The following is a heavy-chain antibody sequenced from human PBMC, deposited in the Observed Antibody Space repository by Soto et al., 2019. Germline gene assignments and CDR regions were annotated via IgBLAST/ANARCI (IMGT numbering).Heavy chain of an antibody. D-gene: IGHD2-2*01. J-gene: IGHJ4*02. V-gene: IGHV3-64*01. CDR3: YTEYLGYCSGPSCYDYFDY. CDR1: GCPFSSYA. Sequence: PGGSLRLSCAASGCPFSSYAMHWVRQAPGKGLEYVSAISSNGGSTYYANSVKGRFTFSRANSNNTLYLQMGSLIAEDTAVYYYYTEYLGYCSGPSCYDYFDYWGQGALVTGCS. CDR2: ISSNGGST.